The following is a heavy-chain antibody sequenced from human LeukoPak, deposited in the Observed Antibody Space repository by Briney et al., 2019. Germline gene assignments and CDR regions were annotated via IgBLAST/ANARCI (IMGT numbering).Heavy chain of an antibody. Sequence: GGSLRLSCAASGFTFSNAWMSWVRQAPGKGLEWVGRIKSKTDGGTTDYAAPVKGRFTISRDDSKNTLYLQMNSLRAEDTAVYYCASSTSGSYYLAFDIWGQGTMVTVSS. D-gene: IGHD1-26*01. CDR1: GFTFSNAW. CDR2: IKSKTDGGTT. CDR3: ASSTSGSYYLAFDI. V-gene: IGHV3-15*01. J-gene: IGHJ3*02.